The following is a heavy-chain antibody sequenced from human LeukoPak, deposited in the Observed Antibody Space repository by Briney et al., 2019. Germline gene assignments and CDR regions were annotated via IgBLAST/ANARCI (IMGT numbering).Heavy chain of an antibody. CDR2: IYYSGST. V-gene: IGHV4-59*01. J-gene: IGHJ4*02. CDR1: GGSISSYY. Sequence: PSETLSLTCTVSGGSISSYYWSWIRQPPGKGLEWIGYIYYSGSTNYNPSLKGRVTISVDTSKNQFSLKLSSVTAADTAVYYCASSPRGYSFYFDYWGQGTLVTVSS. CDR3: ASSPRGYSFYFDY. D-gene: IGHD5-18*01.